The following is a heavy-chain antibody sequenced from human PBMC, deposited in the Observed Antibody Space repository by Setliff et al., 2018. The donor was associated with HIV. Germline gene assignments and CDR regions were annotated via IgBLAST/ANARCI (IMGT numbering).Heavy chain of an antibody. V-gene: IGHV3-9*01. D-gene: IGHD6-19*01. CDR2: ITWRGGVL. Sequence: GGSLRLSCAASGFTFDDYAMHWVRQAPGKGLEWVSGITWRGGVLGYAASAKGRFIISRDNARSSLHLQMNSLATEDTALYFCVKGGTLAGQFYYYMNVWGKGTTVTVSS. J-gene: IGHJ6*03. CDR3: VKGGTLAGQFYYYMNV. CDR1: GFTFDDYA.